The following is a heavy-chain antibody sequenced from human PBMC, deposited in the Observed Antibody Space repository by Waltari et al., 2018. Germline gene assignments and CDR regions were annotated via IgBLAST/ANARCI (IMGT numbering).Heavy chain of an antibody. Sequence: QVQLQESGPGLVKPSGTLSLTCAVSGGSISSSNWWSWVRQPPGKGLEWIGEIYHSGGTNYNPSLKSRVTISVYKSKNQFSLKLSSVTAADTAVYYCARGSSWAHSYYYGMDVWGQGTTVTVSS. V-gene: IGHV4-4*02. CDR2: IYHSGGT. J-gene: IGHJ6*02. CDR1: GGSISSSNW. D-gene: IGHD6-13*01. CDR3: ARGSSWAHSYYYGMDV.